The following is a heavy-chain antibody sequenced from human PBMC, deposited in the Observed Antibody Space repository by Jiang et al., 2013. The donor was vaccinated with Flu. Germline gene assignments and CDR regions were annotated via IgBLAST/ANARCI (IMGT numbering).Heavy chain of an antibody. D-gene: IGHD6-19*01. Sequence: PGLVKPSQTLSLTCTVSGGSISSGDYYWSWIRQPPGKGLEWIGYIYYSGSTYYNPSLKSRVTISVDTSKNQFSLKLSSVTAADTAVYYCATQYSSGWYFLDYWGQGTLVTVSS. V-gene: IGHV4-30-4*01. J-gene: IGHJ4*02. CDR1: GGSISSGDYY. CDR3: ATQYSSGWYFLDY. CDR2: IYYSGST.